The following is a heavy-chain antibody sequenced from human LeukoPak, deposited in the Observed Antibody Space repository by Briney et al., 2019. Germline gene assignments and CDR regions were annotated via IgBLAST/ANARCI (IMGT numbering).Heavy chain of an antibody. V-gene: IGHV3-23*01. CDR3: GRDPNGDYVGAFEF. Sequence: PGGSPRLSCAASGFTFSEYALVWVRQAPGKGLEWVSASSSGGANTLYADAVKGRFTISRDNSKNTLYLQMDSLRAEDTAVYFCGRDPNGDYVGAFEFWGHGTMVTVSS. CDR1: GFTFSEYA. CDR2: SSSGGANT. J-gene: IGHJ3*01. D-gene: IGHD4-17*01.